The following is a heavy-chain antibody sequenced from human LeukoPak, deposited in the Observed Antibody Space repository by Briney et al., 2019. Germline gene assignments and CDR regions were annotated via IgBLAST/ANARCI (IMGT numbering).Heavy chain of an antibody. CDR3: ARRDRFLCGSCSDY. D-gene: IGHD2-15*01. V-gene: IGHV5-51*01. CDR2: IYPGDSDT. Sequence: GESLKISCKGSGYSFTSYWIAWVRQMPGKGLEWMGIIYPGDSDTRYSPSFQGQVTISADKSISTAYLQWGSLRASDTAMYYCARRDRFLCGSCSDYWGQGTLVTVSS. J-gene: IGHJ4*02. CDR1: GYSFTSYW.